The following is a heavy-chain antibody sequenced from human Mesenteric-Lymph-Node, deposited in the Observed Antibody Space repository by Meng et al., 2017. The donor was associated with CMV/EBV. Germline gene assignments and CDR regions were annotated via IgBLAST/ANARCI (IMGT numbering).Heavy chain of an antibody. CDR1: GGSFSGYY. CDR2: IWSNGINK. CDR3: AKEFGPFDAFDI. J-gene: IGHJ3*02. Sequence: LSLTCAVYGGSFSGYYWSWIRQPPGKGLEWMTVIWSNGINKYYADSVKGRFTISRDNSKNTLYLQMNSLRAEDTAVYYCAKEFGPFDAFDIWGQGTMVTVSS. V-gene: IGHV3-33*06. D-gene: IGHD3-10*01.